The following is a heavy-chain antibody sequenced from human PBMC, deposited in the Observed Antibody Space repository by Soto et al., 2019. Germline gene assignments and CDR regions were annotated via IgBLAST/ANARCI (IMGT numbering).Heavy chain of an antibody. J-gene: IGHJ4*02. CDR1: GDSISSYY. D-gene: IGHD1-20*01. Sequence: SETLSLTCTVSGDSISSYYWSWIRQPPGKGLEWIGYIHYSGSTNYNPSLKGRVTISVDTSKNALYLQMNNVRLGDTAVYYCARDYNGNRNFDYWGQGTLVTVSS. CDR2: IHYSGST. CDR3: ARDYNGNRNFDY. V-gene: IGHV4-59*01.